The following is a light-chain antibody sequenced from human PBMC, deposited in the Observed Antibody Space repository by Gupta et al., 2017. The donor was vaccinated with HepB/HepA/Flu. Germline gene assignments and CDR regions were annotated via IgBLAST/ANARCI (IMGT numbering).Light chain of an antibody. CDR2: DAS. CDR1: QSVSSS. V-gene: IGKV3-11*01. J-gene: IGKJ1*01. CDR3: QQRSNSWT. Sequence: EIVLTQSPVTLSLSPGERATLSCRASQSVSSSLAWYQHKPGQAPRLLIYDASSRATGIPARFSGSGSGTDFTLTIISLEPGDFAVYYCQQRSNSWTFGQGTKVEIK.